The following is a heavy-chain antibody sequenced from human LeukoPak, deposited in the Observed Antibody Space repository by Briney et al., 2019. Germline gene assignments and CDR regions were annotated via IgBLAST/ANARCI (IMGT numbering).Heavy chain of an antibody. D-gene: IGHD2-15*01. V-gene: IGHV3-53*01. Sequence: PGGSLRLSCAASGFTVSSHYMSWVRQAPGQGLECVSVIHSGGTTYYADSLKGRFTISRDNSKNTLYLQMNSLRAEDTAVYYCAKQLGYCSDGSCYFPYWGQGTLVTVSS. CDR2: IHSGGTT. J-gene: IGHJ4*02. CDR1: GFTVSSHY. CDR3: AKQLGYCSDGSCYFPY.